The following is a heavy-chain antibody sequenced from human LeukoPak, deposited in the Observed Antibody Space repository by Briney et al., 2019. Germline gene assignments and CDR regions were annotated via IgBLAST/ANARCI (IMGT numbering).Heavy chain of an antibody. V-gene: IGHV3-9*01. CDR3: ARGGDYGSFDY. CDR1: GFTFDDYA. CDR2: ISWNSGSI. Sequence: GGSLRLSCAASGFTFDDYAMHWVRQAPGKGLEWVSGISWNSGSIGYADSVKGRFTISRDNAKNSLYLQMNSLRAEDTAVYYCARGGDYGSFDYWGQGTLVTVSS. J-gene: IGHJ4*02. D-gene: IGHD4-17*01.